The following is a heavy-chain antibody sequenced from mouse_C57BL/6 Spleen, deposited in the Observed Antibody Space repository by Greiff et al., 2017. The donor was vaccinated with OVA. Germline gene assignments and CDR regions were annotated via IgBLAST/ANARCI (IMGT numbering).Heavy chain of an antibody. CDR2: ISSGGDYI. D-gene: IGHD5-1-1*01. CDR3: TRGHTPYYAMDY. J-gene: IGHJ4*01. Sequence: EVKLVESGEGLVKPGGSLKLSCAASGFTFSSYAMSWVRQTPEKRLEWVAYISSGGDYIYYADTVKGRFTISRDNARNTLYLQMSSLKSEDTAMYYCTRGHTPYYAMDYWGQGTSVTVSS. V-gene: IGHV5-9-1*02. CDR1: GFTFSSYA.